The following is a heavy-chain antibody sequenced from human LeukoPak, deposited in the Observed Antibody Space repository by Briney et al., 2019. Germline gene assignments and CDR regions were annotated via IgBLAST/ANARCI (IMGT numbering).Heavy chain of an antibody. Sequence: NHGESLKISCKGSGYTFTSYWITWVRQMPGKGLEWMGRIHPSDSYTNYSPSFQGHVTISADKSITTAHLQWSSLKASDTAMYYCARVYNYGHDAFDIWGQGTMVTVSS. J-gene: IGHJ3*02. CDR3: ARVYNYGHDAFDI. V-gene: IGHV5-10-1*01. CDR2: IHPSDSYT. D-gene: IGHD5-18*01. CDR1: GYTFTSYW.